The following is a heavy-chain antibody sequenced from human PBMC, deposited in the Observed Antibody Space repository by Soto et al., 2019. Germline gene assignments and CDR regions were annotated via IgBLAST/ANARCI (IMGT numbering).Heavy chain of an antibody. J-gene: IGHJ3*02. CDR3: ERFNGYSYDAFDS. D-gene: IGHD5-18*01. V-gene: IGHV1-3*01. CDR2: INAGNVNT. CDR1: GYTFTSYA. Sequence: ASVKVSCKASGYTFTSYAMHWVRQAPGQRLEWMGWINAGNVNTKYSQKFQGRVTITRDTSASTAYMELSSLRSEDTAVYYCERFNGYSYDAFDSWGQGTTVTVSS.